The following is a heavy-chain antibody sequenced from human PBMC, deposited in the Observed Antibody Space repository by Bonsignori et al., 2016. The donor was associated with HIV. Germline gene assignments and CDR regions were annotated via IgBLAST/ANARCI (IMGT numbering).Heavy chain of an antibody. CDR3: AREGRDGFPFDY. Sequence: SETLSLTCTVSGGSISSSSYYWGWIRQPPGKGLEWIGSIYYSGSTYYNPSLKSRVTISVDTSKNQFSLKLSSVTAADTAVYYCAREGRDGFPFDYWGQGTLVTVSS. J-gene: IGHJ4*02. D-gene: IGHD5-24*01. CDR1: GGSISSSSYY. V-gene: IGHV4-39*07. CDR2: IYYSGST.